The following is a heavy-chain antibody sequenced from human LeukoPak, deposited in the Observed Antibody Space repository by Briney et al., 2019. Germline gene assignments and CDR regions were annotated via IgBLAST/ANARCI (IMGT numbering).Heavy chain of an antibody. V-gene: IGHV3-23*01. CDR3: AKGYYYDSSGYSDFDY. D-gene: IGHD3-22*01. CDR1: GFTFSSYA. J-gene: IGHJ4*02. CDR2: ISGSGGST. Sequence: GGSLRLSCAASGFTFSSYAMSWVRQAPGKGLEWVSAISGSGGSTYYADSVKGRFTISRDNSKDTLYLQMNSLRAEDTAVYYCAKGYYYDSSGYSDFDYWGQGTLVTVSS.